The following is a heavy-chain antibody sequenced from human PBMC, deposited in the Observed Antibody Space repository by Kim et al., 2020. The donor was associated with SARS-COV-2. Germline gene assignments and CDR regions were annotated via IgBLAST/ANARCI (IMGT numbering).Heavy chain of an antibody. CDR1: GLTFNNAW. CDR3: VVDKYRWGDSQFND. J-gene: IGHJ4*02. CDR2: IKTKAEGVTS. D-gene: IGHD3-16*02. Sequence: GGSLRLSCIASGLTFNNAWMSWVRQAPGKGLEWVGRIKTKAEGVTSDYAAPVKCRFIVTRDDSKDILYLQMSNLKTEDTAVYYCVVDKYRWGDSQFNDWGEGALVSVSS. V-gene: IGHV3-15*01.